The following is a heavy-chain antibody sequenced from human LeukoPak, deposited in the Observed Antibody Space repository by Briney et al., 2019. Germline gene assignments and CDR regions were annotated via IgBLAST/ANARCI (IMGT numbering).Heavy chain of an antibody. J-gene: IGHJ4*02. CDR1: GFTFSSYG. CDR2: ISYDGSNK. Sequence: PGRSLRLSCAASGFTFSSYGMHWVRQAPGKGLEWVAVISYDGSNKYYADSAKGRFTISRDNSKNTLYLQMNSLRAEDTAVYYCAKGTNTAMAPGDYWGQGTLVTVSS. D-gene: IGHD5-18*01. V-gene: IGHV3-30*18. CDR3: AKGTNTAMAPGDY.